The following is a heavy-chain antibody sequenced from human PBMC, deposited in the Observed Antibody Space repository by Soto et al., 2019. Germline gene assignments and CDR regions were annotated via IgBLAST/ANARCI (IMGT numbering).Heavy chain of an antibody. CDR1: GFTFSSYA. J-gene: IGHJ4*02. D-gene: IGHD5-18*01. Sequence: QVQLVESGGGVVQPGRSLRLSCAASGFTFSSYAMHWVRQAPGKGLEWVAVISYDGSNKYYADSVKGRFTISRDNSKNTLYLQMTSLRAEETAVYYCARPWIQLWTLGYWGQGTLVNVSS. V-gene: IGHV3-30-3*01. CDR2: ISYDGSNK. CDR3: ARPWIQLWTLGY.